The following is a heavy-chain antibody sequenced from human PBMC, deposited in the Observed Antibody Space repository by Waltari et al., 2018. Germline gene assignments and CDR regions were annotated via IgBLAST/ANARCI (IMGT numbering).Heavy chain of an antibody. CDR1: GFSFSSYG. CDR3: ASSGEDWYFDL. D-gene: IGHD1-26*01. Sequence: QVQLVESGGGVVQPGRSLRLSCAASGFSFSSYGMHWVRQAPGKGLEWAAVIWYDGNNKYYADSVKGRFTISRDNSKNTLYLQMNSLRAEDTAVYYCASSGEDWYFDLWGRGTLVTVSS. J-gene: IGHJ2*01. V-gene: IGHV3-33*01. CDR2: IWYDGNNK.